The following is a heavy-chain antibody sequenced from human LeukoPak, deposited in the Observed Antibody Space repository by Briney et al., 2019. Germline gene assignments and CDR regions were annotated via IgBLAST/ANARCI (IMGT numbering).Heavy chain of an antibody. Sequence: GGSLRLSCAASGFTFSSYEMNWVRQAPGKGLEWVSYISSSGSTIYYADSVKGRFTISRDNAKNSLYLQMDSLRAEDTAVYYCARDLSGIAGYTYGRGIDYWGQGTLVTVSS. CDR2: ISSSGSTI. D-gene: IGHD5-18*01. CDR1: GFTFSSYE. V-gene: IGHV3-48*03. J-gene: IGHJ4*02. CDR3: ARDLSGIAGYTYGRGIDY.